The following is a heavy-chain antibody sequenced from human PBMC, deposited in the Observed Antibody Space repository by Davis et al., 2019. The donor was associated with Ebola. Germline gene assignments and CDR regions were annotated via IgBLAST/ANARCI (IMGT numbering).Heavy chain of an antibody. D-gene: IGHD3-3*01. Sequence: GESLKISCAASGFTFSSYSMNWVRQAPGKGLEWVSYISSSSSTIYYADSVKGRFTISRDNAKNSLYLQMKSLRDEDTAVYYCARDGGSWIFGVVDYWGQGTLVTVSS. J-gene: IGHJ4*02. CDR1: GFTFSSYS. CDR3: ARDGGSWIFGVVDY. CDR2: ISSSSSTI. V-gene: IGHV3-48*02.